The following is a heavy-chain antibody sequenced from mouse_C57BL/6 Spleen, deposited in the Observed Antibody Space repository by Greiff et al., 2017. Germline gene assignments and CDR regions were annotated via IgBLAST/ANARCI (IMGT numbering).Heavy chain of an antibody. V-gene: IGHV14-4*01. CDR1: GFHITDDY. CDR2: IDPGNGNT. CDR3: TTHYGSSFDY. J-gene: IGHJ2*01. Sequence: EVKLQQPGAELVRPGASVKLSCPASGFHITDDYMHWVKQRPEQGLEWIGWIDPGNGNTEYDSKFQDKTTITADSSSNTAYLRLSSLPSEDTAVYYCTTHYGSSFDYWGQGTTLTVSS. D-gene: IGHD1-1*01.